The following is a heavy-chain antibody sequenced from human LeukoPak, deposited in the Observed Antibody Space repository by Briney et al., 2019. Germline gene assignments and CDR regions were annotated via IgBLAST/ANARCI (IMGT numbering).Heavy chain of an antibody. CDR2: ISESSSHT. CDR1: TFTFSGYS. V-gene: IGHV3-21*01. D-gene: IGHD2-2*02. J-gene: IGHJ6*02. CDR3: ARVDCSSTSCYKEADYYYYGMDA. Sequence: GGSLRLSCAASTFTFSGYSMNWVCQAPGKGLEWVSYISESSSHTYYADSVKGRFTISRDNAKNTLYLQMNSLRAEDTAVYYCARVDCSSTSCYKEADYYYYGMDAWGQGTTVTVSS.